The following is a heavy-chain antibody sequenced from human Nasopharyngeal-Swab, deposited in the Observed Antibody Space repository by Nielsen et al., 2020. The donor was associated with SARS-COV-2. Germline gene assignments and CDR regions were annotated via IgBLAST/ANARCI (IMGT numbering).Heavy chain of an antibody. CDR1: GFTFYDYG. D-gene: IGHD3-22*01. Sequence: GESLKISCAASGFTFYDYGMSWVRQAPGKGLEWVSGINWNGGSTGYADSVKGRFTISRDNAKNSLYLQMNSLRAEDTALYHCARGVGTMIVVAIKRSGHDAFYIWGQGTMVTVSS. CDR3: ARGVGTMIVVAIKRSGHDAFYI. V-gene: IGHV3-20*01. J-gene: IGHJ3*02. CDR2: INWNGGST.